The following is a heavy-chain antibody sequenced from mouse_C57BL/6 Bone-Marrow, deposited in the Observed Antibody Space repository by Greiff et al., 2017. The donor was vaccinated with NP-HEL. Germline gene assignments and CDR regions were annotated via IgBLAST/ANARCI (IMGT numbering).Heavy chain of an antibody. CDR1: GYAFSSYW. V-gene: IGHV1-80*01. CDR2: IYPGDGDT. D-gene: IGHD1-1*01. J-gene: IGHJ3*01. CDR3: AREGYYYGSSLAWFAY. Sequence: QVQLKESGAELVKPGASVKISCKASGYAFSSYWMNWVKQRPGKGLEWIGQIYPGDGDTNYNGKFKGKATLTADKSSSTAYMQLSSLTSEDSAVYFCAREGYYYGSSLAWFAYWGQGTLVTVSA.